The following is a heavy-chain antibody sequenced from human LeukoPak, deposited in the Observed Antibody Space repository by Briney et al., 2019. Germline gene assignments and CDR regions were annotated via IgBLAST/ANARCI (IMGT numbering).Heavy chain of an antibody. CDR3: ARARESMTTSGSFFDF. CDR2: IFHTGHS. Sequence: SETLSLTCDVSGDSISSEGYSWSWVRQPPGNGLEWIGYIFHTGHSNYNPSLKSRVIISIDRSKSQFSMTLTSVNAAETAVYYCARARESMTTSGSFFDFWGQGALVTVSS. CDR1: GDSISSEGYS. J-gene: IGHJ4*02. D-gene: IGHD3-16*01. V-gene: IGHV4-30-2*01.